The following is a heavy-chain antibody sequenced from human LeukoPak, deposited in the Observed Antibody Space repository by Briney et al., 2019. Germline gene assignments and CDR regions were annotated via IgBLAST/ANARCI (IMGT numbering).Heavy chain of an antibody. CDR2: IYYSGST. V-gene: IGHV4-39*07. CDR1: GGSISSNSYY. CDR3: AREGSGWPFDY. D-gene: IGHD6-19*01. J-gene: IGHJ4*02. Sequence: SETLSLTCAVSGGSISSNSYYWGWIRQPPGKGLEWIGSIYYSGSTYYNPSLKSRVTISVDTSKNQFSLKLSSVTAADTAVYYCAREGSGWPFDYWGQGTLVTVSS.